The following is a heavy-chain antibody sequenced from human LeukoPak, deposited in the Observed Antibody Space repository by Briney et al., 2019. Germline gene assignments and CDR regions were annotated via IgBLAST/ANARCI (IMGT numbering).Heavy chain of an antibody. J-gene: IGHJ4*02. D-gene: IGHD3-10*01. CDR3: ARVGWFGESPFDY. CDR1: GFTFSSYS. Sequence: GGSLRLSCAASGFTFSSYSMNWVRQAPGKGLEWVSSISSSSSYIYYADSVKGRFTISRDNAKNSLYLQMNSLRAEDTAVYYCARVGWFGESPFDYWGQGTLVTVSS. CDR2: ISSSSSYI. V-gene: IGHV3-21*04.